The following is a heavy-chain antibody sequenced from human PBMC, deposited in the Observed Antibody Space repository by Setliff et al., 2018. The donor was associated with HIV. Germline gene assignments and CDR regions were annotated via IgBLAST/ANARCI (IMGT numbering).Heavy chain of an antibody. CDR2: IYHSGST. D-gene: IGHD3-10*01. CDR1: GYSISSGYH. J-gene: IGHJ6*02. CDR3: ARRPYYYGSGSYVYYGKDV. Sequence: SETLSLTCAVSGYSISSGYHWGWIRQPPGKGLEWIGSIYHSGSTYYNPSLKSRVTISVDTSKNQFSLKLSSVTAADTAVYYCARRPYYYGSGSYVYYGKDVWGQGTTVTVSS. V-gene: IGHV4-38-2*01.